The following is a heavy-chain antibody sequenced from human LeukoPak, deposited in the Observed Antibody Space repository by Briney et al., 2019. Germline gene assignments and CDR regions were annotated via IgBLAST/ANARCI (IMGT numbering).Heavy chain of an antibody. J-gene: IGHJ4*02. CDR3: AKDLAVAGTAGGSRY. CDR2: ISGSGGST. Sequence: PGGSLRLSCAASGFTFSSYAMSWVRQAPGKGLEWVSAISGSGGSTYYADSVKGRFTISRDNSKNTLYLQMNSLRAEDTAVYYCAKDLAVAGTAGGSRYWGQGTLVTVSS. V-gene: IGHV3-23*01. D-gene: IGHD6-19*01. CDR1: GFTFSSYA.